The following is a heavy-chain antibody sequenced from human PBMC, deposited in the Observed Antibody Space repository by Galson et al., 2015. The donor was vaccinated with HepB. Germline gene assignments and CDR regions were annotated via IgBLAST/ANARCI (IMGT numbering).Heavy chain of an antibody. V-gene: IGHV7-4-1*02. CDR3: ARDVGDSSNWYGFGY. Sequence: SVKVSCKASGYTLTNYAMNWVRQGPGQGLEWMGWINTNTGNPTYVQGFTGRFVFSLDTSVSTAYLQISRLKAEDTAVYYCARDVGDSSNWYGFGYWSQGTLVTVSS. CDR2: INTNTGNP. D-gene: IGHD6-13*01. CDR1: GYTLTNYA. J-gene: IGHJ4*02.